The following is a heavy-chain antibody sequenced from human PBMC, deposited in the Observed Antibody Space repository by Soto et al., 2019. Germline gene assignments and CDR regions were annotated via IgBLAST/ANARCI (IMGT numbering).Heavy chain of an antibody. Sequence: VQLVESGGGVVQPGRSLRLSCAASGFIFSDYAMHWVRQAPGKGLEWVAVISYGGDNKYYADSVRGRFAISRDNLKNTLYLQMNSLNPEDTAVYHCAKARHSTSWYGVEADFWGQGTLVTVSS. V-gene: IGHV3-30*09. CDR2: ISYGGDNK. D-gene: IGHD6-13*01. CDR3: AKARHSTSWYGVEADF. J-gene: IGHJ4*02. CDR1: GFIFSDYA.